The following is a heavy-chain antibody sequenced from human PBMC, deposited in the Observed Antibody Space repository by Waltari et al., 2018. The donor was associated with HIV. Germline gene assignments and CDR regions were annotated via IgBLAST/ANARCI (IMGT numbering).Heavy chain of an antibody. D-gene: IGHD2-8*01. CDR2: INSDGSST. J-gene: IGHJ3*01. CDR3: TRGNGHAFDL. V-gene: IGHV3-74*01. Sequence: EVQLVESGGGSVQPGGSLRLSCAASGLTVSRVWLFWVRQVPGKGLVWVSRINSDGSSTTYADSVKGRFTISRDNAKNTLYLQMNSLRAEYTAMYYCTRGNGHAFDLWGQGTMVTVSS. CDR1: GLTVSRVW.